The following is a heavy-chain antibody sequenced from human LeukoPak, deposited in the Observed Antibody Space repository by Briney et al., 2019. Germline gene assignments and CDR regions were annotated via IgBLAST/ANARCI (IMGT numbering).Heavy chain of an antibody. CDR2: IHPSNSDT. Sequence: GESLKISCKGSGYSFTSYWIGWVRQMPGKGLEWMGVIHPSNSDTRYSPSFQGQVTISADKSITTAYLQWSSLKASDTAMYYCATDYYDSGTYSWGQGTLVTVSS. CDR3: ATDYYDSGTYS. CDR1: GYSFTSYW. D-gene: IGHD3-10*01. V-gene: IGHV5-51*01. J-gene: IGHJ5*02.